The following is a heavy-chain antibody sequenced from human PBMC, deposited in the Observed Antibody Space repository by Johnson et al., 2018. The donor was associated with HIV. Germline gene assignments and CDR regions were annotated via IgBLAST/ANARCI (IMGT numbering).Heavy chain of an antibody. J-gene: IGHJ3*02. CDR2: INSDGSST. D-gene: IGHD6-13*01. CDR3: ARGGLYSSPTLKAAFDI. CDR1: GFTFSSYW. Sequence: VQLVESGGGLVQPGGSLRLSCAASGFTFSSYWMHWVRQVPGKGLEWVSRINSDGSSTSFADSVKGRFTISRDSAKNTLNLQMNSLRGEDTAVYYCARGGLYSSPTLKAAFDIWGQGTMVTVSS. V-gene: IGHV3-74*01.